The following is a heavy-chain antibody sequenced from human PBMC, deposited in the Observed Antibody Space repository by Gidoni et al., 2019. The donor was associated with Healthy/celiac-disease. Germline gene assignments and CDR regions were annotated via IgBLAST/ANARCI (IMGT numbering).Heavy chain of an antibody. CDR3: ARDFPVNCSGGSCYYYYGMDV. Sequence: QVQLVESGGGLVKPGGSLRLSCAASGFTCSDYYMSWIRQAPGKGLELVSYISSSGSTIYYADSVKGRFTISRDNAKNSLYLQMNSLRAEDTAVYYCARDFPVNCSGGSCYYYYGMDVWGQGTTVTVSS. CDR2: ISSSGSTI. V-gene: IGHV3-11*01. CDR1: GFTCSDYY. D-gene: IGHD2-15*01. J-gene: IGHJ6*02.